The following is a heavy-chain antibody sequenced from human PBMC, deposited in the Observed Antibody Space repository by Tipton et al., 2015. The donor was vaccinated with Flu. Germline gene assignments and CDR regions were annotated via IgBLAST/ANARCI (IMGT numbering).Heavy chain of an antibody. Sequence: LCLTCAVSGFSISSGYYWGWIRQPPGKGLEWIGGIHHSGTTYYNPSLKSRVTMSVDTSKNQFSLKLSSVTAADTAVYYCAKVYCDSTNCYAGRLQFDYWGQGTLVTVSA. CDR3: AKVYCDSTNCYAGRLQFDY. CDR1: GFSISSGYY. CDR2: IHHSGTT. V-gene: IGHV4-38-2*01. D-gene: IGHD2-2*01. J-gene: IGHJ4*02.